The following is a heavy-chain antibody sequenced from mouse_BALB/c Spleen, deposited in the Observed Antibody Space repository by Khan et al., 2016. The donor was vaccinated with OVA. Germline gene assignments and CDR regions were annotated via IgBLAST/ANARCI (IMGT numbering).Heavy chain of an antibody. CDR2: INTYTGEP. D-gene: IGHD2-14*01. Sequence: QIQLVQSGPELKKPGETVKVSCKASGYTFTNYGMNWVKQAPGKGLKWMGWINTYTGEPTYADDFKGRFAFSLETSAITAYLQINNLKNEDTAKYFCARKYYRYDGMDYWGQGTSVTVSS. J-gene: IGHJ4*01. CDR3: ARKYYRYDGMDY. CDR1: GYTFTNYG. V-gene: IGHV9-3-1*01.